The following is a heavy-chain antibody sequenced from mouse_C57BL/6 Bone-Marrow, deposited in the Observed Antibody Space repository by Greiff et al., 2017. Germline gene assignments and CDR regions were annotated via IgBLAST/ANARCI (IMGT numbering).Heavy chain of an antibody. CDR2: IDPSDSYT. D-gene: IGHD1-1*01. CDR1: GYTFTSYW. CDR3: ARDYYGSRGYYAMDY. J-gene: IGHJ4*01. V-gene: IGHV1-59*01. Sequence: QVQLQQPGAELVRPGTSVKLSCKASGYTFTSYWMHWVKQRPGQGLEWIGVIDPSDSYTNYNQKFKGKATLTVDTSSSTAYMQLSSLTSEDSAVYYCARDYYGSRGYYAMDYWGQGTSVTGSS.